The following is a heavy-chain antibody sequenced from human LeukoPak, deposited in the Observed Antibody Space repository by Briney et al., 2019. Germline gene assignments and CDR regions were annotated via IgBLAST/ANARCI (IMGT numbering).Heavy chain of an antibody. CDR2: INHSGST. D-gene: IGHD6-13*01. CDR3: ARGAQGYSSSWYGYYFDY. Sequence: SETLSLTCAVYGGSFSGYYWSWIRQPPGKGLEWIGEINHSGSTNYNPSLKSRVTISVDTSKNQFSLKLSSVTAADTAVYYCARGAQGYSSSWYGYYFDYWGQGTLVTVSS. CDR1: GGSFSGYY. J-gene: IGHJ4*02. V-gene: IGHV4-34*01.